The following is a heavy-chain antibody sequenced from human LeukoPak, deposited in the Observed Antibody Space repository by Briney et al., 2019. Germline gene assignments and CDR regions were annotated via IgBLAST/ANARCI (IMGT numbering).Heavy chain of an antibody. CDR1: GFTFDDYA. CDR2: ISWNSGSI. D-gene: IGHD6-19*01. V-gene: IGHV3-9*01. J-gene: IGHJ4*02. CDR3: AKDKGEGGAVALGY. Sequence: GRSLRLSCSASGFTFDDYAMHWVRQAPGKGLEWVSGISWNSGSIGYADSVKGRFTISRDNAKNSLYLQMNSLRAEDTALYYCAKDKGEGGAVALGYWGQGTLVTVSS.